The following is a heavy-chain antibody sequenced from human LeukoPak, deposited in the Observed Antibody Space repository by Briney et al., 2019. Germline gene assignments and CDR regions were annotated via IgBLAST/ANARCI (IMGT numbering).Heavy chain of an antibody. CDR1: GFTFGNYW. Sequence: GGSLRLSCAASGFTFGNYWMTWVRQAPGKGLEWLAHIKEDGSETAYVDSVRGRFTISRDNAKNSLYLQMSSLRDEDTAVYYRARDGGFFLFDYWGQGTLVSVSS. D-gene: IGHD3-16*01. V-gene: IGHV3-7*01. J-gene: IGHJ4*02. CDR3: ARDGGFFLFDY. CDR2: IKEDGSET.